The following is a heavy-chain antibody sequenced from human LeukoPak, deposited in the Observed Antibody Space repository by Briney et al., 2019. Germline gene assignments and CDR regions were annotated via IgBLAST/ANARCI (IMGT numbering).Heavy chain of an antibody. Sequence: GRSLRLSCAASGFTFSSYGMHWVRQAPGKGLEWVAVISYDGSNKYYADSVKGRFTISRDNSKNTLYLQMNSLRAEDTAVYYCAKDALLLWFGELEAWGQGTLVTVSS. J-gene: IGHJ5*02. V-gene: IGHV3-30*18. CDR2: ISYDGSNK. CDR1: GFTFSSYG. D-gene: IGHD3-10*01. CDR3: AKDALLLWFGELEA.